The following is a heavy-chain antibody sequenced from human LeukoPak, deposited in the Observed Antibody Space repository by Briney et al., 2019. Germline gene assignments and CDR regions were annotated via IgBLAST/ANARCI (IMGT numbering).Heavy chain of an antibody. V-gene: IGHV3-23*01. CDR3: AKRDIVVVPAAPYYYGMDV. D-gene: IGHD2-2*01. CDR1: GFTFSSYA. J-gene: IGHJ6*02. Sequence: GGSLRLSCAASGFTFSSYAMSWVRQAPGKGLEGVSAISGSGGSTYYADSVKGRFTISRDNSKNTLYLQMNSLRAEDTAVYYCAKRDIVVVPAAPYYYGMDVWGQGTTVTVSS. CDR2: ISGSGGST.